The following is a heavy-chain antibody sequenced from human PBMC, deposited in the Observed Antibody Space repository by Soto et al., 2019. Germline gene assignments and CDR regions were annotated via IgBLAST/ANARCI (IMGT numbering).Heavy chain of an antibody. CDR3: ARGTPILLWFGDNWFDP. D-gene: IGHD3-10*01. J-gene: IGHJ5*02. V-gene: IGHV4-39*01. CDR2: FHYSGFT. CDR1: GGSISSYH. Sequence: LSLTCTVSGGSISSYHWSWIRQPPGKGLEWIGTFHYSGFTRYNPSLESRVTISVDTSKNQFSLRVTSVTAADTAMYYCARGTPILLWFGDNWFDPWGQGTLVTVSS.